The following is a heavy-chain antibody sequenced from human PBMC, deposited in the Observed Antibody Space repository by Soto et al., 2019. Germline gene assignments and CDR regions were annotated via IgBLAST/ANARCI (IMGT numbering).Heavy chain of an antibody. D-gene: IGHD3-3*01. J-gene: IGHJ6*02. CDR1: GFTSNKYG. Sequence: GGSLRLYCGGSGFTSNKYGMLWVRQAPDKGLEWVAVIAYDGRSRYYADSVKGRFTISRDDSKNTLFLQMNSLRPEDTAVYYCAKYLESLYDEGDYYRAFYYYGMDVLAQGTTVTVSS. CDR2: IAYDGRSR. CDR3: AKYLESLYDEGDYYRAFYYYGMDV. V-gene: IGHV3-30*18.